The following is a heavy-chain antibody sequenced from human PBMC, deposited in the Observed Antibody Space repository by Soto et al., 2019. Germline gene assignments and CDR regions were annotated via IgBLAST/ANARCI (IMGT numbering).Heavy chain of an antibody. CDR1: GYTFTSFG. D-gene: IGHD3-9*01. CDR3: ARVLTPYFDWSLGY. J-gene: IGHJ4*02. V-gene: IGHV1-18*01. CDR2: ISTYNGNT. Sequence: QVQLVQSGAEVKKPGASVKVSCKASGYTFTSFGIIWVRQAPGQGLEWMGWISTYNGNTHYAQNLQGRVTMTTDTSTSTAYMELRSLRSDDTAVYYCARVLTPYFDWSLGYWGQGTLVTVSS.